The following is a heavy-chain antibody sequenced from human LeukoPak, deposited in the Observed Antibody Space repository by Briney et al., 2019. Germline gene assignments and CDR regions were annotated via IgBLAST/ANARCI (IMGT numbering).Heavy chain of an antibody. D-gene: IGHD3-10*01. Sequence: PSETLSLTCTVSGGSISSYHWSWIRQPPGKGLEWIGYIDYSGSTNYNPSLKSRVTISVDTSKNQFSLKLSSVTAADTAVYYCARTRYYYNSRSYGAPYYFDYWGQGTLVTVSS. J-gene: IGHJ4*02. CDR2: IDYSGST. V-gene: IGHV4-59*08. CDR1: GGSISSYH. CDR3: ARTRYYYNSRSYGAPYYFDY.